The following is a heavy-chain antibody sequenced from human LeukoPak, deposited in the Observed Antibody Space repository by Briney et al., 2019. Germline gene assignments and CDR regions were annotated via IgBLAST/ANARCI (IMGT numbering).Heavy chain of an antibody. D-gene: IGHD3-16*02. CDR3: ARDKRTMITFGGVIVIHFDY. Sequence: ASVNVSCKASGYTFTSYGISWVRQAPGQGLEWMGWISAYNGNTNYAQKLQGRVTMTTDTSTSTAYMGLRSLRSDDTAVYYCARDKRTMITFGGVIVIHFDYWGQGTLVTVSS. V-gene: IGHV1-18*01. CDR2: ISAYNGNT. J-gene: IGHJ4*02. CDR1: GYTFTSYG.